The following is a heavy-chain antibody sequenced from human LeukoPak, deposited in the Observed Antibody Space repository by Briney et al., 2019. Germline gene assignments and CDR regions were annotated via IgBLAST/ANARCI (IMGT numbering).Heavy chain of an antibody. D-gene: IGHD2/OR15-2a*01. CDR3: ARLERIYYYYGMDV. Sequence: PSETLSLTCAVYGGSFSGYYWSWIRQPPGKGLEWIGEINHSGSTNYNPSLKSRVTISVDTSKNQFSLKLSSVTAADTAVYYCARLERIYYYYGMDVWGQGTTVTVSS. J-gene: IGHJ6*02. V-gene: IGHV4-34*01. CDR1: GGSFSGYY. CDR2: INHSGST.